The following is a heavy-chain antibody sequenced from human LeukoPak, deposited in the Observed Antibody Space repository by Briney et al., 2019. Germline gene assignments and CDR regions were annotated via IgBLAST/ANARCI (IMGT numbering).Heavy chain of an antibody. J-gene: IGHJ4*02. D-gene: IGHD3-10*01. CDR3: ARGEYGSGSYTVY. Sequence: EASVKVSCKASGYTFTRYAMNWVRQAPGQGLEWMGWMNPNSGNTGYAQKFQGRVTMTRNTSISTAYMELSSLRSEDTAVYYCARGEYGSGSYTVYWGQGTLVTVSS. CDR2: MNPNSGNT. V-gene: IGHV1-8*02. CDR1: GYTFTRYA.